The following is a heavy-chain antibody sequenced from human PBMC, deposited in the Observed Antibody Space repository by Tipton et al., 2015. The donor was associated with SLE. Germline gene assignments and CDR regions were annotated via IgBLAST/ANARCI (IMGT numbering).Heavy chain of an antibody. V-gene: IGHV4-4*07. CDR2: IYTRGGT. Sequence: TLSLPCTVSGGSISSYYWSWIRQPAGKGLEWIGRIYTRGGTNYNPSLQSRVTMSVDTSKNQFSLKLSSVTAADTAVYYCARENCYDSSVHEGYFDYWGQGTLVTVSS. CDR1: GGSISSYY. D-gene: IGHD3-22*01. CDR3: ARENCYDSSVHEGYFDY. J-gene: IGHJ4*02.